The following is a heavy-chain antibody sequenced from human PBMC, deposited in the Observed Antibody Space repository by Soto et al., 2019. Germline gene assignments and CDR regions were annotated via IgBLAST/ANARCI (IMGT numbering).Heavy chain of an antibody. D-gene: IGHD5-12*01. CDR3: ARDVSGYDYLDY. CDR2: IWYDGSNK. V-gene: IGHV3-33*01. Sequence: QVQLVESGGGVVQPGRSLRLSCAASGFTFSSYGMHWVRQAPGKGLEWVAVIWYDGSNKYYADSVKGRFTISRDNSKNTLYLQMNSLRAEDTAVYYCARDVSGYDYLDYWGQGTLVTASS. J-gene: IGHJ4*02. CDR1: GFTFSSYG.